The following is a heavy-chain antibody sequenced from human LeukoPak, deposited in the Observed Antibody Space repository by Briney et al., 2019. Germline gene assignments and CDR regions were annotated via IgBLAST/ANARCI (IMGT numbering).Heavy chain of an antibody. D-gene: IGHD2-15*01. CDR2: IYTSGSP. CDR3: ARLSGGSWYSIDY. CDR1: GGSISSYY. J-gene: IGHJ4*02. Sequence: AETLSLTCTVSGGSISSYYWSWIRQPAGKGLEWMGRIYTSGSPNYNPSRKSRVTLPVDTSKTQFSLKLSSVTAADTAVYYCARLSGGSWYSIDYWGQGTLVTVSS. V-gene: IGHV4-4*07.